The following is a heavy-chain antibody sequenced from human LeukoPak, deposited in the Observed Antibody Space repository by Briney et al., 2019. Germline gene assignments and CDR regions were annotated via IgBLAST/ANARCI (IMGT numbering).Heavy chain of an antibody. J-gene: IGHJ4*02. CDR2: IIGSSGDT. D-gene: IGHD5-12*01. CDR1: GFRFSNFA. Sequence: GGSLRLSCAASGFRFSNFAMSWVRQAPGRGRGWFSLIIGSSGDTLYADSVKGRFTISRDISKNRLYLQMNSLRAEDTALYYCAKGAYDYIEMGYFDDWGQGTLVTVSS. V-gene: IGHV3-23*01. CDR3: AKGAYDYIEMGYFDD.